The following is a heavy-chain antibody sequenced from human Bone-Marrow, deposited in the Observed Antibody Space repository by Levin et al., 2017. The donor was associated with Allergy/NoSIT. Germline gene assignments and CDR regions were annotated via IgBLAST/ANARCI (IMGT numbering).Heavy chain of an antibody. J-gene: IGHJ4*02. D-gene: IGHD6-19*01. Sequence: ASVKVSCEASGYTFTSYYIHWVRQAPGQGLEWMGIINTSSGTTSYTQKFQGRVTMTRDTSTNTVYMELRSLRSEDTAVYYCARETLAVPGIFDYWGQGTLVTVS. CDR3: ARETLAVPGIFDY. CDR2: INTSSGTT. CDR1: GYTFTSYY. V-gene: IGHV1-46*01.